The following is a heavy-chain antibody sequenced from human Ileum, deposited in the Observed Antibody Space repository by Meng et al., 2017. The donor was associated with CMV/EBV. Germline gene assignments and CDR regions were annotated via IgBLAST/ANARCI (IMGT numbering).Heavy chain of an antibody. V-gene: IGHV3-15*01. J-gene: IGHJ4*02. CDR1: GFTFSTTW. D-gene: IGHD3-22*01. Sequence: EVRVGESVGDLGKPGGSLTLSGLASGFTFSTTWMSWGRQAPGKGLEWVGRIKSKRDGGTIDYAAPVTGRFTISRDDSKNTLYLQMNSLKTEDTAVYFCSATFHSDSSGKYWGQGTLVTVSS. CDR3: SATFHSDSSGKY. CDR2: IKSKRDGGTI.